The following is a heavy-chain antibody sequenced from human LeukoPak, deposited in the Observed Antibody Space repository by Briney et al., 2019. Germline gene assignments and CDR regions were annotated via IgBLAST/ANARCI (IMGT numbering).Heavy chain of an antibody. J-gene: IGHJ6*03. Sequence: GGSLRLSCAASGFTFGSYAMHWVRQAPGKGLEWMAVTSYDGRHKYHADPVRGRLTISRDNSRNTLYLQLNSLRPEDTAVYYCAREQYDYYYYYMDVWGKGTTVTVSS. D-gene: IGHD2/OR15-2a*01. V-gene: IGHV3-30*01. CDR1: GFTFGSYA. CDR2: TSYDGRHK. CDR3: AREQYDYYYYYMDV.